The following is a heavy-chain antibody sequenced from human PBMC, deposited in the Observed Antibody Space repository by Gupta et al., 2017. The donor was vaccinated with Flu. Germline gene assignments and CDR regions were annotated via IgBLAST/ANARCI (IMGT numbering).Heavy chain of an antibody. Sequence: YWSWVRQPLGKGLEWMGKINYSGRNTYNLALKRRVTISVDTYKNQGFLNLTSVKEDETEGYYCARWRLTTKWYNNYFDSWGQGTLVTVSS. V-gene: IGHV4-34*01. J-gene: IGHJ4*02. CDR2: INYSGRN. D-gene: IGHD2-21*01. CDR3: ARWRLTTKWYNNYFDS. CDR1: Y.